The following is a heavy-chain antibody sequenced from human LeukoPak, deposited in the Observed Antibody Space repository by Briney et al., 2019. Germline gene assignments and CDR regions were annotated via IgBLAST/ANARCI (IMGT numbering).Heavy chain of an antibody. CDR2: INHSGST. CDR1: GGSFSGYY. V-gene: IGHV4-34*01. D-gene: IGHD6-13*01. CDR3: VASSWLTGTFDY. Sequence: PSETLSLTCAVYGGSFSGYYWSWIRQPPGKGLEWIGEINHSGSTNYNPSLKSRVTISVDTSKNQFSLKLSSVTAADTAVYYCVASSWLTGTFDYWGQGTLVTVSS. J-gene: IGHJ4*02.